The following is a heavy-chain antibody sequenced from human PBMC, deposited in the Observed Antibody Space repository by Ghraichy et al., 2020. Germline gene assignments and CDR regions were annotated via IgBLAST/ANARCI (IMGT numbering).Heavy chain of an antibody. D-gene: IGHD3-3*01. CDR1: GFTFSTHS. CDR2: IKSSSRYI. CDR3: ARGSLEWSIDY. Sequence: GGSLRLSCAASGFTFSTHSMNWVRQAPGKGLEWVSAIKSSSRYIYYADSVKGRFTVCRDNAKNSLYLQMNSLRAEDTAVYYCARGSLEWSIDYWGQGTLVTVSS. J-gene: IGHJ4*02. V-gene: IGHV3-21*01.